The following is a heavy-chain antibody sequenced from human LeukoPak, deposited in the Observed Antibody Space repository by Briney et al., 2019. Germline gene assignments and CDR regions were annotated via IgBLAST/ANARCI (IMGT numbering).Heavy chain of an antibody. CDR3: ARGYSYGFGEVWHYYYYYGMDV. V-gene: IGHV1-46*01. J-gene: IGHJ6*02. D-gene: IGHD5-18*01. CDR1: GYTFTSYY. Sequence: VASVKVSCKASGYTFTSYYMHWVRQAPGQGLEWMGIINPSSGSTSYAQRFQGRVTMTRDTSTSTVYMELSSLRSEDTAVYYCARGYSYGFGEVWHYYYYYGMDVWGQGTTVTVSS. CDR2: INPSSGST.